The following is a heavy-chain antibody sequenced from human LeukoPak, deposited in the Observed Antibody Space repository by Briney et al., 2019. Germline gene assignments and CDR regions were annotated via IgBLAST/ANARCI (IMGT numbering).Heavy chain of an antibody. J-gene: IGHJ4*02. Sequence: SQTLSLTCAVSGASISSGRYYWSWIRQPAGKGLEWIGRIYTSGSTNYNPSLKSRVTISVDTSKNQFSLKLSSVTAADTAVYYCASSHRSGYWGQGTLVTVSS. V-gene: IGHV4-61*02. CDR2: IYTSGST. D-gene: IGHD3-22*01. CDR1: GASISSGRYY. CDR3: ASSHRSGY.